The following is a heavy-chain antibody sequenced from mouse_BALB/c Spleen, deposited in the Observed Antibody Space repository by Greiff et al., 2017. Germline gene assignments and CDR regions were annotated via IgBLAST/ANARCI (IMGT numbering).Heavy chain of an antibody. D-gene: IGHD2-4*01. V-gene: IGHV1-87*01. CDR1: GYTFTSYW. CDR2: IYPGDGNT. CDR3: ARSYDYDYGY. J-gene: IGHJ2*01. Sequence: QVQLQQSGAELARPGASVKLSCKASGYTFTSYWMQWVKQRPGQGLEWIGAIYPGDGNTRYTPKFKGKATLTADKSSSTAYMQLSSLASEDSAVYYCARSYDYDYGYWGQGTTLTVSS.